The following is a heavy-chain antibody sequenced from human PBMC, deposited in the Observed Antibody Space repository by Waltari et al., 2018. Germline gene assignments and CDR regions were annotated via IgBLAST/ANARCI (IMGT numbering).Heavy chain of an antibody. CDR3: TTGTTNYDILTGYYTFDY. CDR1: GLTFSNAW. Sequence: EVQLVESGGGLVKPGGSLRLSCAASGLTFSNAWMSWVRQAPGKGLEWVGRIKSKTDGGTTDYAAPVKGRFTISRDDSKNTLYLQMNSLKTEDTAVYYCTTGTTNYDILTGYYTFDYWGQRTLVTVSS. V-gene: IGHV3-15*01. CDR2: IKSKTDGGTT. D-gene: IGHD3-9*01. J-gene: IGHJ4*02.